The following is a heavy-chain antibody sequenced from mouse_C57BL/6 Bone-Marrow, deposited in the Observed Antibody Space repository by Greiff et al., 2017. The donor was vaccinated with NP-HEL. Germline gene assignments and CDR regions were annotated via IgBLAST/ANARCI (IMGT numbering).Heavy chain of an antibody. Sequence: EVKLQESGGGLVKPGGSLKLSCAASGFTFSSYAMSWVRQTPEKRLEWVATISDGGSYTYYPDNVKGRFTISRDNAKNNLYLQMSHLKSEDTAMYYCARDGYGSTPFDYWGQGTTLTVSS. J-gene: IGHJ2*01. V-gene: IGHV5-4*01. CDR3: ARDGYGSTPFDY. D-gene: IGHD1-1*01. CDR2: ISDGGSYT. CDR1: GFTFSSYA.